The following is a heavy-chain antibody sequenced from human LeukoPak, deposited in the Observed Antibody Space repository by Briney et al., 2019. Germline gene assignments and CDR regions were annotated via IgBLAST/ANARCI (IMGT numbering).Heavy chain of an antibody. V-gene: IGHV1-24*01. Sequence: ASVKVSCKVSGYTLTELSMHWVRQAPGKGLEWMGGFDPEDGETIYARKFQGRVTMTEDTSTDTAYMELSSLRSEDTAVYYCATLSGYYYDSSGLLGVSQFDYWGQGTLVTVSS. CDR1: GYTLTELS. CDR3: ATLSGYYYDSSGLLGVSQFDY. D-gene: IGHD3-22*01. J-gene: IGHJ4*02. CDR2: FDPEDGET.